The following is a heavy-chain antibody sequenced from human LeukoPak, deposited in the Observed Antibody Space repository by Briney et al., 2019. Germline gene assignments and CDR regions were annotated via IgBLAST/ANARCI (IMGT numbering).Heavy chain of an antibody. J-gene: IGHJ6*02. CDR3: ARLRISNLYYGMDV. Sequence: GGSLRLSCVASGFTFDDFSMHWVRRVPGKGLEWVSSISWNSGSIAYGDSVKGRFTISRDNAKNSLYLQMNSLRAEDTAVYYCARLRISNLYYGMDVWGQGTTVTVSS. CDR1: GFTFDDFS. V-gene: IGHV3-9*01. D-gene: IGHD4-11*01. CDR2: ISWNSGSI.